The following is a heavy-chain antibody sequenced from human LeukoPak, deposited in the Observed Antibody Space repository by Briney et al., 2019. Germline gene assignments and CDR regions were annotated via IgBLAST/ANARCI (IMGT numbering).Heavy chain of an antibody. CDR2: VNPNSGNT. J-gene: IGHJ6*02. Sequence: ASVKVSCKASGYTFSNYDLNWVRQATGQGLEWMGWVNPNSGNTGYAQEFQGRVTMTRNTSIRTAYMELISLRSEDTAVYYCARGYGDYYNYYGMDFWGQGTTVTVSS. CDR1: GYTFSNYD. D-gene: IGHD4-17*01. CDR3: ARGYGDYYNYYGMDF. V-gene: IGHV1-8*01.